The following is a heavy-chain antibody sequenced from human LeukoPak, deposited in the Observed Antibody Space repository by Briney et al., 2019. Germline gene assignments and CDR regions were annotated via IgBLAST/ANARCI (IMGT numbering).Heavy chain of an antibody. CDR2: IIPIFGTA. J-gene: IGHJ6*03. D-gene: IGHD5-12*01. V-gene: IGHV1-69*13. Sequence: SSVKLSCKASGGTFSSYAISWVRQAPGQGLEWMGGIIPIFGTANYAQEFQGRVTITADESTSTAYMELSSLRSEDTAVYYCARRRGYSGYGAQGFYMDVWGKGTTVTVSS. CDR3: ARRRGYSGYGAQGFYMDV. CDR1: GGTFSSYA.